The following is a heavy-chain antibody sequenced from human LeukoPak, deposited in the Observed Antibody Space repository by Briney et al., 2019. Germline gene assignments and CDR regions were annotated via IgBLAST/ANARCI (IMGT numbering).Heavy chain of an antibody. Sequence: GGSLRLSCAASGFTFSSYEMNWVRQAPGKGLEWVSYISSSGSTIYYADSVKGRFTISRDNAKNSLYLQMNSLRAEDTAVYYCAQTPRGGYDFDYYYYMDVWGKGTTVTVSS. CDR3: AQTPRGGYDFDYYYYMDV. J-gene: IGHJ6*03. D-gene: IGHD5-12*01. CDR1: GFTFSSYE. CDR2: ISSSGSTI. V-gene: IGHV3-48*03.